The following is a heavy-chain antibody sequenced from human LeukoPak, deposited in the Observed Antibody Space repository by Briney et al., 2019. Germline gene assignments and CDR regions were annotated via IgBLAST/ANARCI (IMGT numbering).Heavy chain of an antibody. V-gene: IGHV4-59*08. CDR1: GGSMNNYY. D-gene: IGHD6-19*01. CDR2: VYQTGDT. CDR3: ARHPFSAPFDY. J-gene: IGHJ4*02. Sequence: SETLSLTCIVSGGSMNNYYWSWFRQPPGRGLEWIAYVYQTGDTRYNPSLKSRVSISLDMSKNQFSLKVSSVTATDTAVYYCARHPFSAPFDYWGQGILVTVSS.